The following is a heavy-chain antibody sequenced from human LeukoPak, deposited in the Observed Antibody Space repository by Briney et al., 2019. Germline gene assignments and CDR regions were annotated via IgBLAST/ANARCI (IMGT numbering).Heavy chain of an antibody. J-gene: IGHJ5*02. CDR2: IYYSGST. Sequence: SETLSLTCTVSGGSISSSSYYWGWIRQPPGKGLEWIGSIYYSGSTYYNPSLKSRVTISIDTSKNQFSLKLSSVTAADTAVYYCARPYDSSGYWFDPWGQGTLVTVSS. CDR1: GGSISSSSYY. V-gene: IGHV4-39*01. D-gene: IGHD3-22*01. CDR3: ARPYDSSGYWFDP.